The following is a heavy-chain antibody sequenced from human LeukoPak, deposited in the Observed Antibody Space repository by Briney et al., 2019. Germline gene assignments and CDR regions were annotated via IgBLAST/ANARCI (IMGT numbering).Heavy chain of an antibody. CDR1: GYTLTELS. V-gene: IGHV1-24*01. CDR3: ATRPLYGDYSPGWFDP. CDR2: FDPEDGET. D-gene: IGHD4-17*01. J-gene: IGHJ5*02. Sequence: GASVKVSCKVSGYTLTELSMHWVRQAPGKGLERMGGFDPEDGETIYAQKFQGRVTMTEDTSTDTAYMELSSLRSEDTAVYYCATRPLYGDYSPGWFDPWGQGTLVTVSS.